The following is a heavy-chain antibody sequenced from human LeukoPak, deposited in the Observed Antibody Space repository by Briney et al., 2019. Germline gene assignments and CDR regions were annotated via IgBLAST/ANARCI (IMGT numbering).Heavy chain of an antibody. Sequence: GSLRLSCAASGFTFSDHHMDWVRQAPGEGLEWVARIRNKANRYTTEYAASVKGRFTISRDDSENSLYLQMDSLKTEDTAVYYCARSPLGIAPFDYWGQGTLVTVSS. D-gene: IGHD7-27*01. V-gene: IGHV3-72*01. CDR2: IRNKANRYTT. CDR3: ARSPLGIAPFDY. J-gene: IGHJ4*02. CDR1: GFTFSDHH.